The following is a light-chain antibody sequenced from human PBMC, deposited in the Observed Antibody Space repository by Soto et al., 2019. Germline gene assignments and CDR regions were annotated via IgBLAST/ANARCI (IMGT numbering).Light chain of an antibody. Sequence: DIQMTQSPCTLSASVGDRVAITCRSSQSINNLLAWYQQKPGKAPKLLIYRASSLESGVPSRFSGNGSGTEFTLTISSLQPDDFATYYCQQYSSYSPFGGGTKVEIK. J-gene: IGKJ4*02. CDR2: RAS. CDR3: QQYSSYSP. V-gene: IGKV1-5*03. CDR1: QSINNL.